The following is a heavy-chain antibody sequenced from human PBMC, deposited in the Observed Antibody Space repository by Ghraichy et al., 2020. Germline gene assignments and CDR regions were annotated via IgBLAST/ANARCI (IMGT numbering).Heavy chain of an antibody. CDR1: GFTFSSYS. D-gene: IGHD6-13*01. J-gene: IGHJ4*02. CDR3: ASRSGALAAAGFDY. V-gene: IGHV3-48*04. Sequence: GGSLRLSCAASGFTFSSYSMNWVRQAPGKGLEWVSYISSSSSTIYYADSVKGRFTISRDNAKNSLYLQMNSLRAEDTAVYYCASRSGALAAAGFDYWGQGTLVTVSS. CDR2: ISSSSSTI.